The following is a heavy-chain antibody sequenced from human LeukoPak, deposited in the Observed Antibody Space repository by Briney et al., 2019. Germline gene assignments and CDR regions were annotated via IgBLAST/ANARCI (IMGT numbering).Heavy chain of an antibody. CDR1: GFTFSIYA. D-gene: IGHD3-22*01. CDR2: TTSRGEST. Sequence: GGSLRLSCAASGFTFSIYAMSWVRQAPGKVLQWVSSTTSRGESTWCVDSVKGRFTITRDNSENTLYLQMHSLRAEDTAVYYCARDRPNYYGSDGHYYRRDGDYWGRGTLVSVSS. J-gene: IGHJ4*02. CDR3: ARDRPNYYGSDGHYYRRDGDY. V-gene: IGHV3-23*01.